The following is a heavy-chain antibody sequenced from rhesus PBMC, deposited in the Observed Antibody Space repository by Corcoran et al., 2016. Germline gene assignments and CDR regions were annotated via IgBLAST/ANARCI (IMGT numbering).Heavy chain of an antibody. Sequence: QVTLKESGPALVKPSQTLTLTCTFSGFSLTTSGMGVGWICLPPGKALEWLALIYWDDDKRYSTSLKSRLTISKDTSKNQVVLTMTNMDPVDTATYYCAREYSKPFDYWGQGVLVTVSS. CDR3: AREYSKPFDY. J-gene: IGHJ4*01. V-gene: IGHV2-174*01. CDR1: GFSLTTSGMG. D-gene: IGHD4-23*01. CDR2: IYWDDDK.